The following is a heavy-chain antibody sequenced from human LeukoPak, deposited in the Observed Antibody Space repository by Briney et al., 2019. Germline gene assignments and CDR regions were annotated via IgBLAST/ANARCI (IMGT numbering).Heavy chain of an antibody. Sequence: PSETLSLTCAVYGGSFSGYYWTWIRQPPGKGLEWIGEIHYSGRINYNPSLKSRVTISADTSNSHLSLKMNSVTAADTAVYYCSRGTDAYKCGNSWGQGTLVTVSS. D-gene: IGHD5-24*01. CDR1: GGSFSGYY. J-gene: IGHJ4*02. CDR3: SRGTDAYKCGNS. CDR2: IHYSGRI. V-gene: IGHV4-34*01.